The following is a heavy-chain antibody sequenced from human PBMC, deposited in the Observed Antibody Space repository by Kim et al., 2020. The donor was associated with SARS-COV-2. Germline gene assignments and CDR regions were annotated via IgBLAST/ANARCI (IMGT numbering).Heavy chain of an antibody. CDR1: GYTFTSYA. CDR2: INAGNGNT. D-gene: IGHD2-2*01. CDR3: AREGYCSSTSCYEEAFDI. J-gene: IGHJ3*02. V-gene: IGHV1-3*01. Sequence: ASVKVSCKASGYTFTSYAMHWVHQAPGQRLEWMGWINAGNGNTKYSQKFQGRVTITRDTSASTAYMELSSLRSEDTAVYYCAREGYCSSTSCYEEAFDIWGQGTMVTVSS.